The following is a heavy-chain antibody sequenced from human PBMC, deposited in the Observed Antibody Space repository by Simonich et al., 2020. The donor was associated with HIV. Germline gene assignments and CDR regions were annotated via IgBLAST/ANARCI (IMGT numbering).Heavy chain of an antibody. V-gene: IGHV3-33*08. CDR1: GFTFSSYG. CDR3: AREGAGMGSSWFY. Sequence: QVQLVESGGGLVKPGGSLRLSCAASGFTFSSYGMHWVRQAPGKGLEWVAVRWYDGSNKYYADSVKGRFTISRDNSKNTLYLQMNSLRAEDTAVYYCAREGAGMGSSWFYWGQGTLVTVSS. CDR2: RWYDGSNK. J-gene: IGHJ4*02. D-gene: IGHD6-13*01.